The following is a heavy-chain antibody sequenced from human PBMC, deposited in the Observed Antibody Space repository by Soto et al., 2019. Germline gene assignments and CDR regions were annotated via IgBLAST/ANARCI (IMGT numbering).Heavy chain of an antibody. D-gene: IGHD1-1*01. CDR1: GFTLGNYW. CDR3: ARGGLEPFDY. Sequence: PGGSLRLSCAAPGFTLGNYWMHWVRQAPGKGLVWVARINDYGTTINYAESVEGRFIISRDDAKSEVYLQMNNLRAEESAVYYCARGGLEPFDYWGQGALVTVSS. CDR2: INDYGTTI. J-gene: IGHJ4*02. V-gene: IGHV3-74*01.